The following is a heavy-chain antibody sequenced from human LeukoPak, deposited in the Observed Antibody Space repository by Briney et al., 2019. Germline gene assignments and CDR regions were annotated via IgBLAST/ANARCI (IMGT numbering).Heavy chain of an antibody. Sequence: PGGSLRLSCAASGFTFRSHAFHWVRHAPGKGLEWVAFISWDSKIQYYAESVKGRFTLSRDSSKSTVYLQMNSLRIEDTALYYCARDYSGWYVFDYWGQGTLVAVSP. D-gene: IGHD6-19*01. CDR3: ARDYSGWYVFDY. CDR1: GFTFRSHA. J-gene: IGHJ4*02. CDR2: ISWDSKIQ. V-gene: IGHV3-30*04.